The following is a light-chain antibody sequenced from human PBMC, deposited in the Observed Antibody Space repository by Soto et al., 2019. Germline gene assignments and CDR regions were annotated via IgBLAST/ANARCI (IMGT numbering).Light chain of an antibody. CDR1: SSDVGSYNL. CDR2: EGS. J-gene: IGLJ2*01. CDR3: CSYAGRSTFVV. V-gene: IGLV2-23*03. Sequence: QSALTQPASVSGSPGQSITISCTGTSSDVGSYNLVSWYQQHPGKAPKLMIYEGSKRPSGVSNRFAGSKSGNTASLTISGLQAEDEPDYYCCSYAGRSTFVVFGGGTKLTVL.